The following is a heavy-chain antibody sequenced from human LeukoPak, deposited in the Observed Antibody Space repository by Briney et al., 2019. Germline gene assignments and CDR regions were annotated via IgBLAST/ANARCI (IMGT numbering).Heavy chain of an antibody. J-gene: IGHJ5*02. V-gene: IGHV3-23*01. Sequence: PGGSLRLSCAVSGFAFSSYAMSWVRQAPGKGLEWVSAISGTDIYKYYADSVKGRFTISRDNSKNTLYLQMNSLRAEDTALYYCARDLNSGWYRGYFDPWGQGTLVTVSS. CDR1: GFAFSSYA. CDR2: ISGTDIYK. CDR3: ARDLNSGWYRGYFDP. D-gene: IGHD6-19*01.